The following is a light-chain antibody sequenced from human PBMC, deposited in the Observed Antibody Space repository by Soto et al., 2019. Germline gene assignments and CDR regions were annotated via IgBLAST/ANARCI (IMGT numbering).Light chain of an antibody. J-gene: IGLJ1*01. CDR3: LSKTSTISYV. V-gene: IGLV2-14*01. Sequence: QSVLTQPASVSGSPGQSIAISCTGTTSDVGVYNYVSWYQQHPGKVPKLLIHEVSNRPSGVSNRFSGSKSGNTASLTISGLQAEDEADYYCLSKTSTISYVFGTGTKVTV. CDR2: EVS. CDR1: TSDVGVYNY.